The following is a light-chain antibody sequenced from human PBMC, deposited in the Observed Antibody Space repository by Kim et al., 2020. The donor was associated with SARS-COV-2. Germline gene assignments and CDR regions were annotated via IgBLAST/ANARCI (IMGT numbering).Light chain of an antibody. CDR3: QQYNNWPPLT. CDR2: CAS. V-gene: IGKV3-15*01. Sequence: SPGERTTRSCRARRSGSSTLAWYQQKPGQAPRLLIYCASTRATGIPARFSGSGSGTEFTLTISSLQSEDFAVYYCQQYNNWPPLTFGGGTKVDIK. CDR1: RSGSST. J-gene: IGKJ4*01.